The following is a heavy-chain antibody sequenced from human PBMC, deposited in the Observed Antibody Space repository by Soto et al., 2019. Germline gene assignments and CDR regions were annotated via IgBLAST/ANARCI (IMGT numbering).Heavy chain of an antibody. Sequence: PXESLKVSCACSGFSFSSKSMTLVLQAPGKGLEWVSVISGNDGSTYYGDSVKGRFTISRDNSKTTLYLQMNSLRVEDTAVYYCAYSPDGWEFGPLDLWGQGALVTVSS. CDR1: GFSFSSKS. CDR2: ISGNDGST. V-gene: IGHV3-23*01. CDR3: AYSPDGWEFGPLDL. J-gene: IGHJ4*02. D-gene: IGHD1-26*01.